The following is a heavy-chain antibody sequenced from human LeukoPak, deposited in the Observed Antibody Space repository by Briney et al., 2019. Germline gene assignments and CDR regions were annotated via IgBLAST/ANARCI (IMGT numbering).Heavy chain of an antibody. D-gene: IGHD4-17*01. V-gene: IGHV1-46*01. Sequence: ASVKVSCKASGYTFTSYYMHWVRQAPGQGLEWMGIINPSGGSTSYAQKFQGRVTMTRDMSIGTAYMELSRLRSDDTAVYYCAREDYGDYVWGQGTLVTVSS. J-gene: IGHJ4*02. CDR3: AREDYGDYV. CDR2: INPSGGST. CDR1: GYTFTSYY.